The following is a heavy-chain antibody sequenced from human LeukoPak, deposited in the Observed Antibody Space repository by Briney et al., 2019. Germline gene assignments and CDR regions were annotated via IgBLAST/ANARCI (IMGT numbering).Heavy chain of an antibody. D-gene: IGHD3-22*01. CDR2: ISSSGRSI. J-gene: IGHJ4*02. CDR1: GFTFSGSA. V-gene: IGHV3-48*03. CDR3: ARLDSSGFDY. Sequence: GGSLRLSCAASGFTFSGSAMHWVRQASGKGLEWVSYISSSGRSIYYADSVKGRFTISRDNAKKSLYLQMNSLRAEDTAVYYCARLDSSGFDYWGQGTLVSVSS.